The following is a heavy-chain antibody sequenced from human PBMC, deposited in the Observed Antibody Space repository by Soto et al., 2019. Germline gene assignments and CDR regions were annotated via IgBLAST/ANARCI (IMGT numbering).Heavy chain of an antibody. D-gene: IGHD3-16*01. Sequence: SETLSLTCTVSGGSISKSNYYWGWIRQPPGKGLEWIGSIYYSGSTSYNSSLKSRVTISVDTSKNQFSLRLSAVTAADTAVYYCASPTLGAFDIWGQGTMVTVSS. CDR2: IYYSGST. CDR1: GGSISKSNYY. CDR3: ASPTLGAFDI. V-gene: IGHV4-39*01. J-gene: IGHJ3*02.